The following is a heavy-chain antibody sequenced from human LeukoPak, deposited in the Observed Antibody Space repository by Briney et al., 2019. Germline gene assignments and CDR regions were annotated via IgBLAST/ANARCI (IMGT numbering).Heavy chain of an antibody. CDR2: INPNSGGT. CDR1: GYTFTGYY. Sequence: ASVKVSCKASGYTFTGYYMHWVRQAPGQGLEWMAWINPNSGGTNYAQKFQGRVTMTRDTSISTAYMELSRLRSDDTAVYYCARDLRVDQLLLAAYYYYYYMDVWGKGTTVTISS. D-gene: IGHD2-15*01. V-gene: IGHV1-2*02. CDR3: ARDLRVDQLLLAAYYYYYYMDV. J-gene: IGHJ6*03.